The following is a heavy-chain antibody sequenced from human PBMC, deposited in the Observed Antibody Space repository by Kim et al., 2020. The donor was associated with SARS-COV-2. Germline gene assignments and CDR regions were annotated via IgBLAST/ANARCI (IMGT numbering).Heavy chain of an antibody. J-gene: IGHJ6*01. CDR2: ISYDGSSK. CDR3: AKAVVRGVNYYYYGMDV. V-gene: IGHV3-30*18. Sequence: LSLTCAASGFTFSTYGMHWVRQAPGKGLEWVAVISYDGSSKYYGESVKGRFTISRDNPENTLYLQMNSLRPEDTAVYYCAKAVVRGVNYYYYGMDVWGHGTTVAVSS. D-gene: IGHD3-10*01. CDR1: GFTFSTYG.